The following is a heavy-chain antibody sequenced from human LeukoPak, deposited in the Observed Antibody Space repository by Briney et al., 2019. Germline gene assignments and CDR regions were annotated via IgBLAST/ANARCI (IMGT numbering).Heavy chain of an antibody. CDR2: IKKDGSEK. CDR3: ARDLSGVTGYTYGRGIDY. D-gene: IGHD5-18*01. Sequence: GGSLRLSCAASGFTFSSYWMSWVRQAPGKGLEWVANIKKDGSEKYYVDSVKGRFTISRDNAKTSLYLQMNSLRAEDTAVYYCARDLSGVTGYTYGRGIDYWGQGILVTVSS. CDR1: GFTFSSYW. J-gene: IGHJ4*02. V-gene: IGHV3-7*01.